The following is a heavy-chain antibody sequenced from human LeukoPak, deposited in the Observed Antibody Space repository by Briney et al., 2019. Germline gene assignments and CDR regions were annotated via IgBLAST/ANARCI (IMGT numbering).Heavy chain of an antibody. D-gene: IGHD3-10*01. CDR2: IYYSGST. CDR1: GGSISSGGYY. J-gene: IGHJ5*02. Sequence: SETLSLTCTVSGGSISSGGYYWSWIRQHPGKGLEWIGYIYYSGSTYYNPSLKSRVTISVDTSKNQFSLKLSSVTAADTAVYYCARASPSTMVRGVTWFDPWGQGTLVTVSS. CDR3: ARASPSTMVRGVTWFDP. V-gene: IGHV4-31*03.